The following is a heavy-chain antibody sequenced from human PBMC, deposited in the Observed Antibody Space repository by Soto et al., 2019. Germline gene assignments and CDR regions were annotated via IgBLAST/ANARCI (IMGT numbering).Heavy chain of an antibody. D-gene: IGHD1-26*01. Sequence: EVQLVESGGGLVKPGGSLRLSCTASQFTFTTSSMNWVRQAPGKGLEWVSSISDGSGFIYYADSVKGRFTISRDNAKNALYLQMNSLRADYTAVYYCARDLRSPRYFDYWGQGTLVTVSS. CDR1: QFTFTTSS. CDR2: ISDGSGFI. V-gene: IGHV3-21*01. J-gene: IGHJ4*02. CDR3: ARDLRSPRYFDY.